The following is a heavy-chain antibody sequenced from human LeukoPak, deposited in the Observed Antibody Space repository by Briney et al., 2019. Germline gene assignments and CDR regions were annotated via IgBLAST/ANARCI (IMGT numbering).Heavy chain of an antibody. CDR3: ARGDYCSSTSCYRRGYYYYGMDV. CDR2: TYYRSKWYN. Sequence: SQTLSLTCAISGDSVSSNSAAWNWIRQSPSRGLEWLGRTYYRSKWYNDYAVSVKSRITINPDTSKNQFSLQLNSVTPEDTAVYYCARGDYCSSTSCYRRGYYYYGMDVWGQGTTVTVSS. V-gene: IGHV6-1*01. CDR1: GDSVSSNSAA. D-gene: IGHD2-2*01. J-gene: IGHJ6*02.